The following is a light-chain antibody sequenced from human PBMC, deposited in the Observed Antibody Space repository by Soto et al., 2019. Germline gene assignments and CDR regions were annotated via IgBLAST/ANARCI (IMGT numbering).Light chain of an antibody. CDR1: SSNIGSNY. Sequence: VLTQPPSASGTPGQRVTISCSGSSSNIGSNYVYWYQQLPGTAPKLLIYRNNQRPSGVPDRFSGSKSGTSASLAISGLRSEDEADYYCAAWDDSLYVVFGGGTKLTVL. J-gene: IGLJ2*01. V-gene: IGLV1-47*01. CDR3: AAWDDSLYVV. CDR2: RNN.